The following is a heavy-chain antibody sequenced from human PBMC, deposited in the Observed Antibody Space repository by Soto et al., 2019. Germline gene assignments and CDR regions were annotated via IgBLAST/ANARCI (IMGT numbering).Heavy chain of an antibody. J-gene: IGHJ4*02. Sequence: SETLALTCTVSGGCIRSYYWSWIRQPPGKGLEWIGYIYYSGSTNYNPSLKSRVTISVDTSKNQFSLKLSSVTAADTAVYYCARERIVGTFDYWGQGTLVTVSS. V-gene: IGHV4-59*01. D-gene: IGHD1-26*01. CDR3: ARERIVGTFDY. CDR2: IYYSGST. CDR1: GGCIRSYY.